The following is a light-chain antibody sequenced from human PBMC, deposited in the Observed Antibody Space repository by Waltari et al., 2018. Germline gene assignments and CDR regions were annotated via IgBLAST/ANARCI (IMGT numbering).Light chain of an antibody. CDR2: WAS. Sequence: DIVMTQSSDSLAVSLGERATLNCKSSQSVLYSSNNKNYLALYPQKPGQPPKLLIYWASTRESGVPDRFSGSGSATDFTLTISSLQAEDVAVYYCQQYYSIPPTFGQGTKVEIK. CDR3: QQYYSIPPT. CDR1: QSVLYSSNNKNY. V-gene: IGKV4-1*01. J-gene: IGKJ1*01.